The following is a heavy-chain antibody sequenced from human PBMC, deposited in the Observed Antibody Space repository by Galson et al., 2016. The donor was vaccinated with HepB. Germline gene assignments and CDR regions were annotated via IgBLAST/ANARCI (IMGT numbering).Heavy chain of an antibody. J-gene: IGHJ4*02. Sequence: SLRLSCAVSGFNFRSYNMNWVRQAPGKGLEWLSHIDPAENEHYADSVKGRFTISRDNARDSLYLQLNGLRGEDTAVYYCARDSEWSFDYWGQGTLVTVSS. CDR2: IDPAENE. CDR1: GFNFRSYN. CDR3: ARDSEWSFDY. D-gene: IGHD3-3*01. V-gene: IGHV3-48*01.